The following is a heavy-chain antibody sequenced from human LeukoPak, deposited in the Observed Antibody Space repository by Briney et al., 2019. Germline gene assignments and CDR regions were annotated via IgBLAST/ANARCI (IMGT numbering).Heavy chain of an antibody. J-gene: IGHJ6*04. D-gene: IGHD5-12*01. CDR2: ISGSGGST. CDR1: GFTFSSYA. Sequence: GGSLRLSCAASGFTFSSYAMSWVRQAPGKGLEWVSAISGSGGSTYYADSVKGRFTISRDNSKNTLYLQMNSLRAEDTAVYYCAKDPTYSGYGGLDVWGKGTTVTVSS. CDR3: AKDPTYSGYGGLDV. V-gene: IGHV3-23*01.